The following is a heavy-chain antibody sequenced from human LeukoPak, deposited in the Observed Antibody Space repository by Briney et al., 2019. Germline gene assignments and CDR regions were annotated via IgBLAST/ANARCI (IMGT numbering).Heavy chain of an antibody. Sequence: PGGSLRLSCAASGFTFSSYEMNWVRQAPGKGLEWVSYISSSGSTIYYADSVKGRFTISRDNAKNSLYLQMNSLRAEDTAVYYCASHPLRYFDWLSRFDYWGQGTLVTVSS. J-gene: IGHJ4*02. D-gene: IGHD3-9*01. CDR1: GFTFSSYE. CDR3: ASHPLRYFDWLSRFDY. CDR2: ISSSGSTI. V-gene: IGHV3-48*03.